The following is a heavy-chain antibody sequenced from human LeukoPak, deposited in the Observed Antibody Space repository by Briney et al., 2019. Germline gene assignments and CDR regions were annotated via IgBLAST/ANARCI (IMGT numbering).Heavy chain of an antibody. CDR3: ARADITIFGVVINFDY. CDR2: INPNSGGT. Sequence: ASVKVSCKASGYTFTGYYMHWVRQAPGQGLEWMGWINPNSGGTNYAQKFQGRVTMTRDTSISTAYMELSSLRSDDTAVYYCARADITIFGVVINFDYWGQGTLVTVSS. D-gene: IGHD3-3*01. V-gene: IGHV1-2*02. J-gene: IGHJ4*02. CDR1: GYTFTGYY.